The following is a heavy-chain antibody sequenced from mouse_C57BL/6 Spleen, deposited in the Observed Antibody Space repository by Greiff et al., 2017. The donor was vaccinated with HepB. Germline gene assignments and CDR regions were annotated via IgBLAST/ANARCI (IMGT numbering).Heavy chain of an antibody. CDR3: ARQPSYYSNYVAMDY. CDR2: ISGGGGNT. V-gene: IGHV5-9*01. Sequence: EVKLVESGGGLVKPGGSLKLSCAASGFTFSSYTMSWVRQTPEKRLEWVATISGGGGNTYYPDSVKGRFTISRDNAKNTLYLQMSSLRSEDTALYYCARQPSYYSNYVAMDYWGQGTSVTVSS. D-gene: IGHD2-5*01. CDR1: GFTFSSYT. J-gene: IGHJ4*01.